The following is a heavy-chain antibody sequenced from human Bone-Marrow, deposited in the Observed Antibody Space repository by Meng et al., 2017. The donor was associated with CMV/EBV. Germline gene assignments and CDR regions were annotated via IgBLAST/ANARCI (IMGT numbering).Heavy chain of an antibody. CDR2: INPSGGST. CDR3: ARDPIAARPFGWFDP. V-gene: IGHV1-46*01. Sequence: ASVKVSCKASGYTFTGYYMHWVRQAPGQGLEWMGIINPSGGSTSYAQKFQGRVTMTRDTSTSTVYMELSSLRSEDTAVYYCARDPIAARPFGWFDPWGRGTLVTVSS. CDR1: GYTFTGYY. J-gene: IGHJ5*02. D-gene: IGHD6-6*01.